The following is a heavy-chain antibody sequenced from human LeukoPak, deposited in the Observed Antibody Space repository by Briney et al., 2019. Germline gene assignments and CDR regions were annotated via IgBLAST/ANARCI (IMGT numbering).Heavy chain of an antibody. CDR2: TYYKSKRQS. D-gene: IGHD5-18*01. Sequence: SETLSLTCAISGDSVSSIRATWNWIRQSPSRGLEWLGRTYYKSKRQSDYAVSVKSRIILNPDTSKNQFSLQLNSVTPEDTAVYFCARGLDTAIAYWGRGTLVSVSS. V-gene: IGHV6-1*01. CDR3: ARGLDTAIAY. J-gene: IGHJ4*02. CDR1: GDSVSSIRAT.